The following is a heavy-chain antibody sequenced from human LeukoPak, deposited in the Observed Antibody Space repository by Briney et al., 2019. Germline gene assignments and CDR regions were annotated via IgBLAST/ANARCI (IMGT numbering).Heavy chain of an antibody. J-gene: IGHJ3*02. Sequence: ASVKVSCKASGYTFTSYAMHWVRQAPGQRLEWMGWINAGNGNTKYSQKFQGRVTITRDTSASTAYMELSSLRFEDTAVYYCARLDSSGYYFHDAFDIWGQGTMVTVSS. CDR1: GYTFTSYA. V-gene: IGHV1-3*01. D-gene: IGHD3-22*01. CDR2: INAGNGNT. CDR3: ARLDSSGYYFHDAFDI.